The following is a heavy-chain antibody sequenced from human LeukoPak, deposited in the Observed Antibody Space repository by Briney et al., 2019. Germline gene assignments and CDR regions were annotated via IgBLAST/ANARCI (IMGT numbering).Heavy chain of an antibody. CDR2: ISSNGGST. V-gene: IGHV3-64*01. D-gene: IGHD1-26*01. CDR3: ARTQWELLSYFDY. J-gene: IGHJ4*02. CDR1: GFTFSSYA. Sequence: QPGGSLRLSCAASGFTFSSYAMLWVRQTPGKGLEYVSTISSNGGSTYYANSVKGRFTISRDNSKNTLYLQMGSLRAEDTAVYYCARTQWELLSYFDYWGQGTLVTVSS.